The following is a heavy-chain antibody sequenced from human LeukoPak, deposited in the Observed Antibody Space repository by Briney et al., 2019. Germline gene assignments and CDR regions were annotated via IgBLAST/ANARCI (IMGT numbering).Heavy chain of an antibody. CDR2: IYHSGST. J-gene: IGHJ5*02. CDR1: GYSISSGYY. CDR3: ARHSVVVVPAAREGRFDP. V-gene: IGHV4-38-2*01. D-gene: IGHD2-2*01. Sequence: SETLSLTCAVCGYSISSGYYWGWIRQPPGKGLEWIGSIYHSGSTYYNPSLKSRVTISVYTSKNQFSLKLSSVTAADTAVYYCARHSVVVVPAAREGRFDPWGQGTLVTVSS.